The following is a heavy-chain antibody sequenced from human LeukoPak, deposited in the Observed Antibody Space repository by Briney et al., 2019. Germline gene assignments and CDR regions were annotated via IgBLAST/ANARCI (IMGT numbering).Heavy chain of an antibody. D-gene: IGHD5/OR15-5a*01. Sequence: PSETLSLTCTVSGASISAYYWSWIRQPAGKGLEWIGRIFASGTTNYNPSLKSRVTMSVDTSKNQFSLKLSLVTAADTAVYYCVQDGPLRSDYWGQGTLVTVSS. CDR2: IFASGTT. CDR3: VQDGPLRSDY. CDR1: GASISAYY. V-gene: IGHV4-4*07. J-gene: IGHJ4*02.